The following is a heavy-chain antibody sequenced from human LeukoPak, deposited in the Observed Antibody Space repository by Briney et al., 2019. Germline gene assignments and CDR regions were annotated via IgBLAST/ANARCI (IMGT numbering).Heavy chain of an antibody. CDR2: INHSGST. CDR1: GGSFSGYY. CDR3: ARGPEYYDFWSGYPNGRDAFDI. Sequence: SETLSLTCAVYGGSFSGYYWSWIRQPPGKGLEWIGEINHSGSTNYNPSLKSRITISVDTSKNQFSLKLSSVTAADTAVYYCARGPEYYDFWSGYPNGRDAFDIWGQGTMVTVSS. D-gene: IGHD3-3*01. V-gene: IGHV4-34*01. J-gene: IGHJ3*02.